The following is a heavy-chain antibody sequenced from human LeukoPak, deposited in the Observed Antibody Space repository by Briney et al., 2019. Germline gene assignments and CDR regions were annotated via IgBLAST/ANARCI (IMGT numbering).Heavy chain of an antibody. V-gene: IGHV4-34*01. CDR2: IYYSGST. Sequence: SETLSLTCAVYGGSFSGYYWSWIRQPPGKGLEWIGSIYYSGSTYYNPSLKSRVTISVDTSKNQFSLKLSSVTAADTAVYYCARGNGITIFGVVTYYFDYWGQGTLVTVSS. D-gene: IGHD3-3*01. CDR3: ARGNGITIFGVVTYYFDY. J-gene: IGHJ4*02. CDR1: GGSFSGYY.